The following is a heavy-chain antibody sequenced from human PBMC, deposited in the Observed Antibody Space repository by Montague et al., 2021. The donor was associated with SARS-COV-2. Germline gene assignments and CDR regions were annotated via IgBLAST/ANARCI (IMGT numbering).Heavy chain of an antibody. J-gene: IGHJ4*02. CDR2: IYYRGST. Sequence: SETLSLTCTVSGGPISSSSYYWAWIRQPPGKGLEWIGSIYYRGSTYYNPSLKSRVFISVDTYKNQLSLTLTSVTAADTAVYYCATQEDPSGWIPGPFDFWGQGTLLSVSS. V-gene: IGHV4-39*01. CDR1: GGPISSSSYY. D-gene: IGHD6-19*01. CDR3: ATQEDPSGWIPGPFDF.